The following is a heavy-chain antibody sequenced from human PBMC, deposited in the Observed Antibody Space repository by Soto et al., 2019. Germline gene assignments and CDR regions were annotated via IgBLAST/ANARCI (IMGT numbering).Heavy chain of an antibody. CDR1: GFTFSKYA. V-gene: IGHV3-23*01. D-gene: IGHD2-21*02. J-gene: IGHJ4*02. CDR3: AKDAVYGDGLWLVAD. CDR2: ITGSGGTI. Sequence: DVHLLASGGGLVQPGGSLRLSCEASGFTFSKYAMMWVRQAPGKGQEWVSGITGSGGTIEYAASVKGRFTISRDNSKNTVYLQMNSLRAEDTAMYYCAKDAVYGDGLWLVADWGQGTLVTVS.